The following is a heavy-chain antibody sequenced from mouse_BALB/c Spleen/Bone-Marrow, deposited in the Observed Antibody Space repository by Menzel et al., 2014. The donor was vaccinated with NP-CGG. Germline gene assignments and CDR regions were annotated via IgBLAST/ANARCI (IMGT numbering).Heavy chain of an antibody. J-gene: IGHJ2*01. V-gene: IGHV5-17*02. CDR3: ASDYDYFDY. D-gene: IGHD2-4*01. Sequence: VQLKDSGGGLVQPGGSRKLSCAASGFTFSSFGMHWVRQAPEKGLEWVAYISSGSSTIYYADTVKGRFTISRDSPKNTLFLQMTSLRSEDTAMYYCASDYDYFDYWGQGTTLTVSS. CDR1: GFTFSSFG. CDR2: ISSGSSTI.